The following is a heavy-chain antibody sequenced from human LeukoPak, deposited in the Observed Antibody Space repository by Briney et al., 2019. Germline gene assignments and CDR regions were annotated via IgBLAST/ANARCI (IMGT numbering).Heavy chain of an antibody. J-gene: IGHJ3*02. CDR3: AREKTFLSRGYSYGAFDI. CDR1: GGSFSGYY. Sequence: SETLSLTCAVYGGSFSGYYWSWIRQPPGKGLEWIGEINHSGSTNYNPSLKSRVTISVDTSKNQFSLKLSSVTAADTAVYYCAREKTFLSRGYSYGAFDIWGQGTMVTVSS. V-gene: IGHV4-34*01. CDR2: INHSGST. D-gene: IGHD5-18*01.